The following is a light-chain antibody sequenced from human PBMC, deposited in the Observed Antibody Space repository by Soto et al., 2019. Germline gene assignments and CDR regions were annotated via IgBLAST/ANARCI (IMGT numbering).Light chain of an antibody. CDR2: AAS. CDR3: QQFKSYPLT. V-gene: IGKV1-27*01. Sequence: DIQMTQSPSSLSASVGDRVTITCRANQGITNYLAWYQQRPGKVPGLLIYAASTLQSGVPSRFSGSGSGIDFTLPISSFQPEDVATYYCQQFKSYPLTFGGGTKVDIK. J-gene: IGKJ4*01. CDR1: QGITNY.